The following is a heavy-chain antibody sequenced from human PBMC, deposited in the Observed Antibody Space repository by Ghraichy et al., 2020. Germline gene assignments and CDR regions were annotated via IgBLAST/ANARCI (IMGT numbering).Heavy chain of an antibody. CDR2: INHSGST. D-gene: IGHD1-26*01. J-gene: IGHJ4*02. CDR3: ARVVGATHY. V-gene: IGHV4-34*01. CDR1: GGSFSGYY. Sequence: SETLSLTCAVYGGSFSGYYWSWIRQPPGKGLEWIGEINHSGSTNYNPSLKSRVTISVDTSKNQFSLKLSSVTAADTAVYYCARVVGATHYWGQGTLVTVSS.